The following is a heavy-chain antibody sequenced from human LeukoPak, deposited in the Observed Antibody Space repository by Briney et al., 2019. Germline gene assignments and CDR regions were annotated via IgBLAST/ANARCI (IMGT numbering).Heavy chain of an antibody. V-gene: IGHV3-30*18. D-gene: IGHD3-22*01. CDR1: GFSFSSYG. J-gene: IGHJ3*02. CDR3: AKALNYYDRAFDI. CDR2: ISYDGSNK. Sequence: GRSLRLSCAASGFSFSSYGMHWVRQAPGKGLEWVAVISYDGSNKYYADSVKGRFTISRDNSKNTLHMQMNTLRAEDTAMYYCAKALNYYDRAFDIWGQGTMVPVSS.